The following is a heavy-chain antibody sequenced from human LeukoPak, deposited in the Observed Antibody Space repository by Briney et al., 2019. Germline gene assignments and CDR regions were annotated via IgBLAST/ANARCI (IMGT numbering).Heavy chain of an antibody. CDR2: INPNSGGT. J-gene: IGHJ4*02. V-gene: IGHV1-2*02. Sequence: ASVKVSCKASGYTFTGYYMHWVRQAPGQGLEWMGWINPNSGGTNYAQKFQGRVTMTRDTSISTAYTELSRLRSDDTAVYYCARGMVRGVIMEVVYWGQGTLVTVSS. CDR3: ARGMVRGVIMEVVY. CDR1: GYTFTGYY. D-gene: IGHD3-10*01.